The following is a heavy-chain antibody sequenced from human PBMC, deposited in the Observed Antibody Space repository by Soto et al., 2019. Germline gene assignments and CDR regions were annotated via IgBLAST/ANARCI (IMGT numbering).Heavy chain of an antibody. CDR3: AKEKVVVLPDYNWFAP. Sequence: PGGSLRLSCAASGFTFSSYAMIWVRQAPGKGLEWVSAISGSGGSTYYADSVKGRFTISRDNSKNTLYLQMNSLRAEDTAVYYCAKEKVVVLPDYNWFAPWGQGTLVTVSS. D-gene: IGHD2-2*01. J-gene: IGHJ5*02. CDR1: GFTFSSYA. V-gene: IGHV3-23*01. CDR2: ISGSGGST.